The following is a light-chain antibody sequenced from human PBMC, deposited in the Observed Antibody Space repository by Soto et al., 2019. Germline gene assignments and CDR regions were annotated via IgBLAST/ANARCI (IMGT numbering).Light chain of an antibody. CDR1: QSVSTN. V-gene: IGKV3-20*01. Sequence: EIAMTQSPATLSVSPGERATLSCRASQSVSTNVAWYQEKGGQAPRPLIYAASTRATDVPDRFSGSGSGADFTLSISRLEPEDFAVYYCQQYGSSPPRTFGQGTKVDIK. CDR3: QQYGSSPPRT. CDR2: AAS. J-gene: IGKJ1*01.